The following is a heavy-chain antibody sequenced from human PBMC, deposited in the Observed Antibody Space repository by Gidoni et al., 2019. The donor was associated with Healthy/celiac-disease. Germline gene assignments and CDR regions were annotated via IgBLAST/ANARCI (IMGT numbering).Heavy chain of an antibody. CDR3: ARAPSSANFDY. D-gene: IGHD6-6*01. Sequence: QVQLQQYGPGLVTPSQTLSLTCAIPGDSVPSKSAAWNGIRQSTSRGLEWLGRTYYKSKWYNDYAASVKSRITINPYTSKNPFSLQLNSVTPEDTAVYYCARAPSSANFDYWGQGTLVTVSS. CDR2: TYYKSKWYN. J-gene: IGHJ4*01. CDR1: GDSVPSKSAA. V-gene: IGHV6-1*01.